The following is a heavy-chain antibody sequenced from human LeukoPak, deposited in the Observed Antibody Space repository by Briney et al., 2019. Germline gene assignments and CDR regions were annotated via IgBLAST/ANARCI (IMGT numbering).Heavy chain of an antibody. D-gene: IGHD3-22*01. Sequence: PGGSLRLSCAASGFTFSSYSMNWVRQAPGKGLEWVSSISSSSSYIYYADSVKGRFTISRENAKNSLYLQMNSLRAGDTAVYYCARGNYYDSSGYYHFDYWGQGTLVTVSS. CDR1: GFTFSSYS. CDR3: ARGNYYDSSGYYHFDY. CDR2: ISSSSSYI. V-gene: IGHV3-21*01. J-gene: IGHJ4*02.